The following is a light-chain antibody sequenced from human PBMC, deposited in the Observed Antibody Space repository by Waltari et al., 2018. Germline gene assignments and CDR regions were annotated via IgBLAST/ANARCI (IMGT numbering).Light chain of an antibody. Sequence: DIQMTQTPSTLSASVGDRVTITCRASQSISSWLAWYQQKAGKAPKLLIYQAFSLESGVPSRFSGSGSGTEFTLTISSLQPDDFATFYCQQYNTYLYTFGQGTKLEIK. CDR1: QSISSW. CDR3: QQYNTYLYT. CDR2: QAF. V-gene: IGKV1-5*03. J-gene: IGKJ2*01.